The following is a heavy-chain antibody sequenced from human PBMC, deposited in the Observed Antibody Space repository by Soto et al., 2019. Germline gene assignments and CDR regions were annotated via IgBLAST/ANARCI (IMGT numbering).Heavy chain of an antibody. CDR2: VSHDGRNT. V-gene: IGHV3-30*18. J-gene: IGHJ4*02. Sequence: VQLVESGGGVVQPGRSLRLSCAASGFTFSDYAMHWVRQAPGKGLEWVAVVSHDGRNTHHADSVKGRFTSSRDSSKNTVSLEMTSLRAEDTAVYYCAKGGRQWLVTSDFNYLGQGALVTVSS. D-gene: IGHD6-19*01. CDR1: GFTFSDYA. CDR3: AKGGRQWLVTSDFNY.